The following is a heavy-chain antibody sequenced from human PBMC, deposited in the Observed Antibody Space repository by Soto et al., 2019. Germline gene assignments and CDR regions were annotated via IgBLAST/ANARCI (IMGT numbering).Heavy chain of an antibody. Sequence: EVQLVESGGGLVQPGGSLRLSCAASGFSFSSYWIHWVRQAPGKGLVWVSRIKTDGSSTDYADSVKGRFTISRDNAKNTLYLQMNSLSADDTAVYYCAQREGNTYGLFHWGQGTLVTVSS. CDR3: AQREGNTYGLFH. CDR1: GFSFSSYW. J-gene: IGHJ4*02. V-gene: IGHV3-74*01. CDR2: IKTDGSST. D-gene: IGHD5-18*01.